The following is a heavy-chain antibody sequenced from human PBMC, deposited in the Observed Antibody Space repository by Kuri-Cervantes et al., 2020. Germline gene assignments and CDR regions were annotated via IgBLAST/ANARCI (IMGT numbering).Heavy chain of an antibody. CDR1: GYSFTSYF. D-gene: IGHD2-21*01. J-gene: IGHJ4*02. CDR2: ISAYNGDT. CDR3: ARVLAFCDTDCPPGDY. Sequence: ASVKVSCKASGYSFTSYFIHWVRQAPGQGLEWMGWISAYNGDTNYAQKLQGRVTMTTDTSTSTAYMELRSLRSDDTAIYYCARVLAFCDTDCPPGDYWGQGTLVTVSS. V-gene: IGHV1-18*04.